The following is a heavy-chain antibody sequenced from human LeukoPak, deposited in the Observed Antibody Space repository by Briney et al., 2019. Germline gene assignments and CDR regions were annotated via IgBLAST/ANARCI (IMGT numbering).Heavy chain of an antibody. J-gene: IGHJ6*02. CDR1: GGSFSGYY. D-gene: IGHD3-10*01. Sequence: PSETLSLTCAIYGGSFSGYYWSWIRQPPGKGLEWIGEINHSGNTNYNPSLKSRVTISVGTSKNQFSLRLSSVTAADTAVYYCARRGFMDVWGQGTTVTVSS. CDR2: INHSGNT. CDR3: ARRGFMDV. V-gene: IGHV4-34*01.